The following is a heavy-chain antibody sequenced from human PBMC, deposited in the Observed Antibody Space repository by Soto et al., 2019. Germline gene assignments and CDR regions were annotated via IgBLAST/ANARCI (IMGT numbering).Heavy chain of an antibody. CDR1: GGTFSSYA. CDR3: ASKIVVVPKSAFDI. J-gene: IGHJ3*02. V-gene: IGHV1-69*01. CDR2: MIPILGTA. Sequence: QVQLVQSGAEVKKPGSSVKVSCKASGGTFSSYAISWVRQAPGQGLEWMGGMIPILGTANYAQKFQGRVTISADESTSTAYMEVSSLRSEDTAVYYCASKIVVVPKSAFDIWGQGTMVTVSS. D-gene: IGHD3-22*01.